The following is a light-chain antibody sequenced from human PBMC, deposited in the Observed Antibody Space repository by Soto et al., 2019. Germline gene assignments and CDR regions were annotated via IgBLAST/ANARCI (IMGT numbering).Light chain of an antibody. CDR2: EVT. CDR3: CPYGGSGAYV. Sequence: QSVLTQPASVSGSPGQSITISCTGTSSDVGNFNLVSWYQQHPDRAPELVIYEVTKRPAGVSNRFSASKSGNTASLTISGLQAEDEADYYCCPYGGSGAYVFGTGTKVTVL. J-gene: IGLJ1*01. CDR1: SSDVGNFNL. V-gene: IGLV2-23*02.